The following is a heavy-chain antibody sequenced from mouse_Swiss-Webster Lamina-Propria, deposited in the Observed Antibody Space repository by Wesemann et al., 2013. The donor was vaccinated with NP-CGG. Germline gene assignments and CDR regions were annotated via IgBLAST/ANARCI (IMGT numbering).Heavy chain of an antibody. Sequence: EVKLEESGGGLVQPGGSMKLSCVASGFTFSNYWMNWVRQSPEKGLEWVAEIRLKSNNYATHYAESVKGRFTISRDDSKSSVYLQMNNLRAEDTGIYYCTPYAMDYWGQGTSVTVSS. V-gene: IGHV6-6*02. J-gene: IGHJ4*01. CDR3: TPYAMDY. CDR2: IRLKSNNYAT. CDR1: GFTFSNYW.